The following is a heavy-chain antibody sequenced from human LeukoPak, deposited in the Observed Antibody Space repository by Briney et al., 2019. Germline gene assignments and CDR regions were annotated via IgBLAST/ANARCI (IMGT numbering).Heavy chain of an antibody. J-gene: IGHJ4*02. CDR2: IYYSGST. D-gene: IGHD3-10*01. Sequence: SETLSLTCTVSGGSISSSSYYWGWIRQPPGKGLEWIGSIYYSGSTNYNPSLKSRVTISVDTSKNQFSLKLSSVTAADTAVYYCARVTGQSGYWGQGTLVTVSS. V-gene: IGHV4-39*07. CDR3: ARVTGQSGY. CDR1: GGSISSSSYY.